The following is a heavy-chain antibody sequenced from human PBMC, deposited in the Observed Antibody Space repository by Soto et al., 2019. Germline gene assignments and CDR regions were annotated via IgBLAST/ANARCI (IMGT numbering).Heavy chain of an antibody. J-gene: IGHJ3*02. CDR2: IYYSGII. CDR3: AREVGEVDYSSSSDAFDI. Sequence: SETLSLTCSVSGGSISSGDYYWSWIRQPPGKGLEWIAYIYYSGIIYYNPSLKSRVTMSRDTSKNQFFLNLDSVTAADTAVYYCAREVGEVDYSSSSDAFDIWGQGTMVTVSS. CDR1: GGSISSGDYY. V-gene: IGHV4-30-4*01. D-gene: IGHD6-6*01.